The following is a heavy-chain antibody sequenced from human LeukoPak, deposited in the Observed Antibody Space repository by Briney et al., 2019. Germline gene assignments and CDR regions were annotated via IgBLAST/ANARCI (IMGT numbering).Heavy chain of an antibody. CDR1: GGSISSYY. CDR2: IYTSGST. Sequence: SETLSLTCTVSGGSISSYYWSWIRQPAGKGLEWIGRIYTSGSTNYNPSLKSRVTMSVDTSKNQFSLKLSSVTAADTAVYYCARETNGYYDFWSGSGTDAFDIWGQGTMVTVSS. J-gene: IGHJ3*02. D-gene: IGHD3-3*01. CDR3: ARETNGYYDFWSGSGTDAFDI. V-gene: IGHV4-4*07.